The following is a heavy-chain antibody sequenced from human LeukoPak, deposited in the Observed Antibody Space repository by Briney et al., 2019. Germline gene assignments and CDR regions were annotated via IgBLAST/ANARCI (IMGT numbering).Heavy chain of an antibody. CDR1: GFTFSSYE. CDR2: ISSSGSTI. Sequence: SGGSLRLSCAASGFTFSSYEMNWVRQAPGKGLEWVSYISSSGSTIYYADSVKGRFTISRDNAKNSLYLQMNSLRAEDTAVYYCARVSQQWLVRGRFDPWGQGTLVSVSS. CDR3: ARVSQQWLVRGRFDP. V-gene: IGHV3-48*03. D-gene: IGHD6-19*01. J-gene: IGHJ5*02.